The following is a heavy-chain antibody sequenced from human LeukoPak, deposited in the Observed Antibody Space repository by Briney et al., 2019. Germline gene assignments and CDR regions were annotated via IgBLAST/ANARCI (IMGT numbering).Heavy chain of an antibody. V-gene: IGHV3-30*04. CDR3: ARGYYDILTGYQDY. J-gene: IGHJ4*02. CDR2: ISYDGSNK. CDR1: GFAFSSYA. D-gene: IGHD3-9*01. Sequence: GGSLRLSCAASGFAFSSYAMHWVRQAPGKGLEWVAVISYDGSNKYYADSVKGRFTISRDNSKNTLYLQMNSLRAEDTAVYYCARGYYDILTGYQDYWGQGTLVTVSS.